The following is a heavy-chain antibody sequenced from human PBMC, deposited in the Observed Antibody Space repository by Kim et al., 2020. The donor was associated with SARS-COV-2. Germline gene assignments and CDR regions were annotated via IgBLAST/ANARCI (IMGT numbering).Heavy chain of an antibody. D-gene: IGHD6-13*01. CDR1: GFTFSSYG. Sequence: GGSLRLSCAASGFTFSSYGMHWVRQAPGKGLEWVAVIWYDGSNKYYADSVKGRFTISRDNSKNTLYLQMNSLRVEDTAVYYCASNPSSPIYYYYGMDVWGQGTTVTVSS. CDR3: ASNPSSPIYYYYGMDV. V-gene: IGHV3-33*08. CDR2: IWYDGSNK. J-gene: IGHJ6*02.